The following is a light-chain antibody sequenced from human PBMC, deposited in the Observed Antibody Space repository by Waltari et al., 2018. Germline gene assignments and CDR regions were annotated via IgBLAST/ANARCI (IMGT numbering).Light chain of an antibody. CDR1: SSDVGKNEF. J-gene: IGLJ2*01. CDR2: DIN. Sequence: QSALTQPPSASGSSGQSITISCTGTSSDVGKNEFVSWYQQHPGKAPKLMIYDINKRPCGVPDRVSGSKAGNTAALIVSGLQAEDETVYVCCSYSGGNTLLFGGGTKLTVL. CDR3: CSYSGGNTLL. V-gene: IGLV2-8*01.